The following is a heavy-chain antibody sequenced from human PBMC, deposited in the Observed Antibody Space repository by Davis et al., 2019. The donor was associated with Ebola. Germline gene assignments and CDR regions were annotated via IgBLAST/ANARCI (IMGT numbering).Heavy chain of an antibody. Sequence: GGSLRLSCTVSGFTFSDYYITWTRQAPGKGLEWVSYISNTGRTMYYADSVRGRFTISRDNARNSVYLQMNRLTDEDTAVYFCTRDEDGDHEFDYWGQGTLVTVSS. CDR1: GFTFSDYY. D-gene: IGHD1-14*01. CDR3: TRDEDGDHEFDY. CDR2: ISNTGRTM. V-gene: IGHV3-11*04. J-gene: IGHJ4*02.